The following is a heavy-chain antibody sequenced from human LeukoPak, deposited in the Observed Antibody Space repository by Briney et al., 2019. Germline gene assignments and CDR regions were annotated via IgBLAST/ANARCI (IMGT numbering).Heavy chain of an antibody. CDR2: IYYSGTT. V-gene: IGHV4-59*01. Sequence: SETLSLTCTVSGGSMDSFYWSWIRQSPGGGLEWIGYIYYSGTTNHNPSLRGRLIISVDTSKNQFSLNLISVTAADTAVYYCARLARLTLIRGVTGYHSLDVWGKGTKVTVSS. CDR3: ARLARLTLIRGVTGYHSLDV. CDR1: GGSMDSFY. D-gene: IGHD3-10*01. J-gene: IGHJ6*04.